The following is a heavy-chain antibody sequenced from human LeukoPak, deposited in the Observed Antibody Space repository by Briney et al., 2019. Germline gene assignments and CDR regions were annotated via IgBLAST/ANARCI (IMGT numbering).Heavy chain of an antibody. D-gene: IGHD5-24*01. Sequence: ASVKVSCKASGYTFTSYGISWVRQAPGQGLEWMGWISACNGNTNYAQKFQGRGTMTTDTSTSTAYMELGSLRSDDTAVDYCSRGRWLQLFGDYWGQGTVVTVSS. V-gene: IGHV1-18*01. CDR2: ISACNGNT. CDR3: SRGRWLQLFGDY. J-gene: IGHJ4*02. CDR1: GYTFTSYG.